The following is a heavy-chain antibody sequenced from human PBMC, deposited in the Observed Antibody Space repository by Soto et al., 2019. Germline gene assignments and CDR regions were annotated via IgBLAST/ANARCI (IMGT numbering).Heavy chain of an antibody. D-gene: IGHD3-10*01. V-gene: IGHV1-69*12. CDR2: VAPIFGTP. CDR1: GGTFSNYA. J-gene: IGHJ6*02. CDR3: ARANVGATFGHYYHAMDV. Sequence: QVQLVQSGPEVKKAGSSVRVSCKASGGTFSNYAISWVRQAPGQGLEWMGGVAPIFGTPNYAQNFQVRVTITADESTSTAYMELSGLRSEDTALYSCARANVGATFGHYYHAMDVWGQGTTVTVSS.